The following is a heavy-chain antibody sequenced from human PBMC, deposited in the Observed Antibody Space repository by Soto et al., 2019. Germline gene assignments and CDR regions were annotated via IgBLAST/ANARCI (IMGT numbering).Heavy chain of an antibody. J-gene: IGHJ4*02. CDR1: GFTFSSYA. D-gene: IGHD3-22*01. V-gene: IGHV3-23*01. CDR2: ISGSGGST. Sequence: GGSLRLSCAASGFTFSSYAMSWVRQAPGKGLEWVSAISGSGGSTYYAESVKGRFTISRDNSKNTLYLQMNSLRAEDTAVYYCASYDSSGPSFDYWGQGTLVTVSS. CDR3: ASYDSSGPSFDY.